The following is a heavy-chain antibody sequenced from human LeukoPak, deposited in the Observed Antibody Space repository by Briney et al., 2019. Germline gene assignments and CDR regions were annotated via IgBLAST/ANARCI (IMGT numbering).Heavy chain of an antibody. V-gene: IGHV3-7*01. Sequence: GGSLRLSCVASGFTFTIYWMSWVRQAPGKGLEWVANIKQDGSEKYYVDSVKGRFTISRDYAENSLYLQMNSLRGEDTAVYFCARAGYSSGWDYWGQGTLVTISS. CDR2: IKQDGSEK. J-gene: IGHJ4*02. CDR3: ARAGYSSGWDY. D-gene: IGHD6-19*01. CDR1: GFTFTIYW.